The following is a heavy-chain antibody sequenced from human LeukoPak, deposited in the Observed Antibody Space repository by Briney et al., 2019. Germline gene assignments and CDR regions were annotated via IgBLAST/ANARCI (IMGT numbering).Heavy chain of an antibody. CDR3: ARFIAVDAPGYFDY. V-gene: IGHV4-59*01. CDR2: IYYSGST. CDR1: GGSISSYY. Sequence: PSETLSLTCTVSGGSISSYYWSWIRQPPGKGLEWIGYIYYSGSTNYNPSLKSRVTISVDTSKNQFSLKLSSVTAADTAVYYCARFIAVDAPGYFDYWGQGTLVTVSS. J-gene: IGHJ4*02. D-gene: IGHD6-19*01.